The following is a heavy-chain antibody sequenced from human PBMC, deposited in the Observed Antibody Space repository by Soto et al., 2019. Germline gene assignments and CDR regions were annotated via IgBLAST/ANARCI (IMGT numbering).Heavy chain of an antibody. CDR3: ARAPYYYDSRGYWAY. D-gene: IGHD3-22*01. V-gene: IGHV3-21*01. J-gene: IGHJ4*02. Sequence: EVQLVESGGGLVKPGGSLRLSCAASGFTFSSYSMNLVRQAPGKGLEWVSSISSSSSYIYYADSVKGRFTISRDNAKNSLYLQMNSLRAEDTSVYYCARAPYYYDSRGYWAYWGQGTLVTVSS. CDR2: ISSSSSYI. CDR1: GFTFSSYS.